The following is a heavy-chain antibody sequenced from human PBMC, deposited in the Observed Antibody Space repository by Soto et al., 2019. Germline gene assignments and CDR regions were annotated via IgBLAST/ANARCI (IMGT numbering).Heavy chain of an antibody. D-gene: IGHD3-22*01. Sequence: SVKVSCKASGGTFSNFGFSWVRQAPGQGLEWMGGIIPIFASSNYAQKFQGRLTITADESTSTAYMDLSSLRSEDTAVYYCAKPGGMYYYDSSGYFDYWGQGTLVTVSS. V-gene: IGHV1-69*13. CDR2: IIPIFASS. J-gene: IGHJ4*02. CDR1: GGTFSNFG. CDR3: AKPGGMYYYDSSGYFDY.